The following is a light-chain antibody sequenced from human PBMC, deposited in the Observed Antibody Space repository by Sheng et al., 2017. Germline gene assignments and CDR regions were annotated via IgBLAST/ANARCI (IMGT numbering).Light chain of an antibody. V-gene: IGKV1-9*01. CDR2: AAS. Sequence: DIQLTQSPSFLSASVGDRVTITCRASQDIGSYLAWYQQKPGKAPKLLIYAASTLYSGAPSRFSGRGFETEFTLTISSLQPEDFATYFCQQVNSFPRTFVQRDQGGHQT. J-gene: IGKJ1*01. CDR1: QDIGSY. CDR3: QQVNSFPRT.